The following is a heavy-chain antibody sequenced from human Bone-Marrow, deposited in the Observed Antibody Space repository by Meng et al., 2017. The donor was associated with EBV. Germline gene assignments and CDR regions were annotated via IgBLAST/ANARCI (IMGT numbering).Heavy chain of an antibody. CDR2: IYHSWST. V-gene: IGHV4-4*02. D-gene: IGHD1-26*01. J-gene: IGHJ4*02. CDR1: GGSISSNHV. CDR3: ARDRWELQKDFEY. Sequence: QHQVSLPGLVKTSGTLAIPCAASGGSISSNHVWSWVRQPPGKGMEWIGEIYHSWSTNINPSLKRRVTLSLDNYKNKFSLKLSSVNAEDTAVYSCARDRWELQKDFEYWGQGTLVTVSS.